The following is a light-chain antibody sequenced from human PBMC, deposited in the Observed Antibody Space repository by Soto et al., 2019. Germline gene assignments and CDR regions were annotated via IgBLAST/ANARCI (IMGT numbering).Light chain of an antibody. Sequence: EIVLTQSPGTLSLSPGERATLSCRASQSVSSSYLAWYQQKPGQAPRLLIYGACSRAPGIPDRFSGSGSGTDFSLTISRLEPEDFAVYYCQQYGSSQISFGQGTRLAIK. CDR1: QSVSSSY. CDR3: QQYGSSQIS. V-gene: IGKV3-20*01. CDR2: GAC. J-gene: IGKJ5*01.